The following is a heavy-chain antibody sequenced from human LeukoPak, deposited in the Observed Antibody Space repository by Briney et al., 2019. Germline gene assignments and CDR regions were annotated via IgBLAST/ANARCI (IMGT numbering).Heavy chain of an antibody. CDR2: TYHRSKWNS. Sequence: SQTLSLTCAISGDSVSSNSAAWHWIRQSPSRGLEWLGRTYHRSKWNSEYAVSVKSRITINPDTSKNQFSLQLNSVNLEDTAVYYCARASLTAFRHIDYWGQGTLVTVSS. D-gene: IGHD5-18*01. CDR1: GDSVSSNSAA. J-gene: IGHJ4*02. CDR3: ARASLTAFRHIDY. V-gene: IGHV6-1*01.